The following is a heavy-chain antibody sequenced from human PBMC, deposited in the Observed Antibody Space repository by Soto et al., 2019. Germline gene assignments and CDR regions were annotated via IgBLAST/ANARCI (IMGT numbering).Heavy chain of an antibody. CDR2: IGGGGTDT. D-gene: IGHD1-1*01. J-gene: IGHJ3*02. CDR3: AKDRYSWGELPDI. V-gene: IGHV3-23*01. Sequence: DVQLLESGGGLVQPGGSLTLSCAASRFIFSDFAMSWVRRAPGKGLEWVSAIGGGGTDTYYADSVKGRFTISRDNSKNTLYLQMNSLRAEDTALYYCAKDRYSWGELPDIWGQGTMVTVSS. CDR1: RFIFSDFA.